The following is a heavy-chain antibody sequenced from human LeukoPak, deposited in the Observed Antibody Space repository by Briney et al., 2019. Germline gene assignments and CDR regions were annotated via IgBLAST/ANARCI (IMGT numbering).Heavy chain of an antibody. CDR2: IWYDGSNK. Sequence: GGSLRLSCAASGFTFSNYGMHWVRQAPGKGLEWVAVIWYDGSNKNYVDSVKGRFTISRDNSKNTLYLQMNSPRAEDMAVYYCARGPGVGATGTHFDYWGQGTLVTVSS. D-gene: IGHD1-26*01. J-gene: IGHJ4*02. CDR3: ARGPGVGATGTHFDY. V-gene: IGHV3-33*01. CDR1: GFTFSNYG.